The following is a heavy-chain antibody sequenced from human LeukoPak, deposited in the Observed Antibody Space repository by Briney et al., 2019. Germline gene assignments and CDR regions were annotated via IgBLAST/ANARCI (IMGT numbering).Heavy chain of an antibody. CDR2: ISGSGGST. J-gene: IGHJ4*02. Sequence: GGSLRLSCAASGFTFSSYAMSWVRQAPGKGLEWVSAISGSGGSTYYADSVKGRFTISRDNSKNTLYLQMNCLRAEDTAVYYCARDLGNYDFWSGVPITLDYWGQGTLVTVSS. CDR3: ARDLGNYDFWSGVPITLDY. D-gene: IGHD3-3*01. CDR1: GFTFSSYA. V-gene: IGHV3-23*01.